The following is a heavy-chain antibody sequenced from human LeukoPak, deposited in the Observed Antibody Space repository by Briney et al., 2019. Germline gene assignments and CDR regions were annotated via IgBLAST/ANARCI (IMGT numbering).Heavy chain of an antibody. V-gene: IGHV1-69*05. J-gene: IGHJ5*02. CDR3: ALSAPHDYSNYVWFDP. CDR2: IIPIFGTA. Sequence: GASVKVSCKASGGTFSSYAISWVRQAPGQGLEWMGGIIPIFGTANYAQKFQGRVTITTDESTSTAYMELSSLRSEDTAVYYCALSAPHDYSNYVWFDPWGQGTLVTVSS. CDR1: GGTFSSYA. D-gene: IGHD4-11*01.